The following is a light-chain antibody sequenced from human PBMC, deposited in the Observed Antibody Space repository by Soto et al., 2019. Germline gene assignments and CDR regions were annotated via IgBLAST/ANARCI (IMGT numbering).Light chain of an antibody. J-gene: IGKJ1*01. V-gene: IGKV3-20*01. Sequence: IVSTQSPGTLSRSQGERASLSCRASQSVSNNYLARYQQKPGQAPRLLIYGASNRATGIPDRFSGSGSGTDFTLTISRLEPEDFAVYYCQQYGSSGTFGQGTKVDIK. CDR2: GAS. CDR1: QSVSNNY. CDR3: QQYGSSGT.